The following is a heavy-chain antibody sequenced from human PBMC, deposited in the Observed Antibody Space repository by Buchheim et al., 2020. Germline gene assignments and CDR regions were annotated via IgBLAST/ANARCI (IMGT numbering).Heavy chain of an antibody. CDR1: GFSLSTSGMC. V-gene: IGHV2-70*15. CDR2: IDWDDDK. J-gene: IGHJ6*02. CDR3: ARIVDAAAGPGGYYYYGMDV. D-gene: IGHD6-13*01. Sequence: QVTLRESGPALVKPTQTLTLTCTFSGFSLSTSGMCVSWIRQPPGKALEWLARIDWDDDKYYSTSLKTRLTISKDTSRNQVVLTMTNMDPVDTATYYCARIVDAAAGPGGYYYYGMDVWGQGTT.